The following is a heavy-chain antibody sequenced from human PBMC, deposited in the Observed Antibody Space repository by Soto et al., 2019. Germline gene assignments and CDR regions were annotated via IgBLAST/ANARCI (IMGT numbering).Heavy chain of an antibody. V-gene: IGHV3-53*01. CDR2: IYSSGST. CDR3: ARDRVESGYPEYFQH. CDR1: GFTVSSNY. Sequence: GGSLRLSCAASGFTVSSNYMSWVRQAPGKGLEWVSVIYSSGSTYYADSVKGRFTISRDNSKNTLYLQMDSLRAEDTAVYYCARDRVESGYPEYFQHWGQGTLVTVSS. D-gene: IGHD3-22*01. J-gene: IGHJ1*01.